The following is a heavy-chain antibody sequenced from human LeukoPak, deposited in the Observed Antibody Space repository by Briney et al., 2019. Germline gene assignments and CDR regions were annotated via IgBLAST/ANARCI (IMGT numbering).Heavy chain of an antibody. Sequence: GGSLRLSCAASGVTFSNFAVTWLRQAPGKGLEWVSSVSTRAAETHYADSVKGRFTISRDNSKNTVYLQMNTLRAEDTAVYYCGKGLNGVYDYWGQGALVTVSS. J-gene: IGHJ4*02. V-gene: IGHV3-23*01. CDR1: GVTFSNFA. CDR3: GKGLNGVYDY. CDR2: VSTRAAET. D-gene: IGHD2-8*01.